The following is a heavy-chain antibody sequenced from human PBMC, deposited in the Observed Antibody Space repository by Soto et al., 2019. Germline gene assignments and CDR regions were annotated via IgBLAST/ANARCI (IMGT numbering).Heavy chain of an antibody. D-gene: IGHD1-1*01. Sequence: QVLLVQSGAEVTKPGASVKVSCKASGYTFTRYAMHWVRQAPGQGLEWMGWINARNGNTKYSQKFQDRVTITRDTSASTAYMELSSLRSEDPAIYYCARDETFAWNDDLDFWGQGTLVTVSS. CDR2: INARNGNT. CDR3: ARDETFAWNDDLDF. CDR1: GYTFTRYA. J-gene: IGHJ4*02. V-gene: IGHV1-3*01.